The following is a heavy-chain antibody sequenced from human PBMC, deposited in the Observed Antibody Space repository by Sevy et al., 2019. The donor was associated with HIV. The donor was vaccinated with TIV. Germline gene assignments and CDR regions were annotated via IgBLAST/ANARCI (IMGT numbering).Heavy chain of an antibody. Sequence: GGSLRLSCAASGFTFSDYAMHWVRQAPGKGLEWVSIISSDGITKYYADSVKGRFTISRDNSGNSLYLQMNSLRPEDTAVYYCAREDAPNRNIRYCSGDNCFYNSFDPWGQGTLVTVSS. CDR3: AREDAPNRNIRYCSGDNCFYNSFDP. J-gene: IGHJ5*02. D-gene: IGHD2-15*01. CDR2: ISSDGITK. V-gene: IGHV3-30-3*01. CDR1: GFTFSDYA.